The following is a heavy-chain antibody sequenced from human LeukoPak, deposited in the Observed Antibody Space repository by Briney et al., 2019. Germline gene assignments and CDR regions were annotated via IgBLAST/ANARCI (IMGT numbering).Heavy chain of an antibody. CDR3: ARHGHHGDHDY. CDR1: GGSISSNYF. Sequence: SETLSLTCTVSGGSISSNYFWGWIRQPPGEGLEWIASIHFSGSTYYNPSIKSRVTISVDTSKNQFSLRLRSVTAADTAMYYCARHGHHGDHDYWSQGTLVTVSS. J-gene: IGHJ4*02. D-gene: IGHD2-21*02. V-gene: IGHV4-39*01. CDR2: IHFSGST.